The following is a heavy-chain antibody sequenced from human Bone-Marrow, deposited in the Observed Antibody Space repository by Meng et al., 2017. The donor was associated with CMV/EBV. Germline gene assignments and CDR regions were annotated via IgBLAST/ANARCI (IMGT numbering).Heavy chain of an antibody. D-gene: IGHD3-16*01. CDR2: TRYDGSNK. Sequence: GGSLRLSCAASAFTLSTYGIHWVRQAPGKGLEWVAFTRYDGSNKYYADSVKGRFTISRDNSKNTLYLQMNSLRAEDTAVYYCAKDATTTWGDYYYGMDVWGQGTTVTVSS. CDR1: AFTLSTYG. V-gene: IGHV3-30*02. J-gene: IGHJ6*02. CDR3: AKDATTTWGDYYYGMDV.